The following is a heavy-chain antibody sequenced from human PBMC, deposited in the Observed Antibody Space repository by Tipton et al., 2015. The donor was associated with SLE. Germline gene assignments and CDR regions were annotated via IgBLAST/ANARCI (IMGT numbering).Heavy chain of an antibody. V-gene: IGHV4-34*01. CDR3: AKDPEDYFDC. Sequence: TLSLTCAVYGGSFSGYYWSWIRQPPGKGLEWIGEINHSGSTNYNPSLKSRVTISVDTSKNQFSLKLSSVTAADTAVYYCAKDPEDYFDCWGPGTLVTVSS. CDR1: GGSFSGYY. CDR2: INHSGST. J-gene: IGHJ4*02.